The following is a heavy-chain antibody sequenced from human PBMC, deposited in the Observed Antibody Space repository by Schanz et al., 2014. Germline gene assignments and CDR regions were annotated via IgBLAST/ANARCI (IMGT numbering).Heavy chain of an antibody. Sequence: GAEVKKPGSSVKVSCKASGGTFSSYTISWVQQAPGQGLEWMGRIIPVLAIADYAQKFQGRVTITADKSTSTASMELSSLRSEDTAVYYCARGPSQGYSYGHNIGAYYYGMDVWGQGTTVTVSS. V-gene: IGHV1-69*02. CDR1: GGTFSSYT. J-gene: IGHJ6*02. CDR3: ARGPSQGYSYGHNIGAYYYGMDV. D-gene: IGHD5-18*01. CDR2: IIPVLAIA.